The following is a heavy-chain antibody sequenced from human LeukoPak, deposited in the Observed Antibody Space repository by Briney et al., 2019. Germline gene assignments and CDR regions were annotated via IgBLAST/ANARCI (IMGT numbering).Heavy chain of an antibody. CDR1: GATFISYA. CDR2: IIPIFGTA. V-gene: IGHV1-69*06. D-gene: IGHD2-15*01. CDR3: VGGRPRGYCSGGSCYHNFDY. J-gene: IGHJ4*02. Sequence: SVKVSCKASGATFISYAMSWVRQAPGQGLEWMGGIIPIFGTANYAQKFQGRVTITADKSTSTAYMEVSSLRSEDTAVYYCVGGRPRGYCSGGSCYHNFDYWGQGTLVTVSS.